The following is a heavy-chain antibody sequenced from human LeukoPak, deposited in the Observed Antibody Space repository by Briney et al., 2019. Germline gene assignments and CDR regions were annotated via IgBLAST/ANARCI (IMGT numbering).Heavy chain of an antibody. D-gene: IGHD3-10*01. CDR3: AKAEYYYGSGSRGGFDY. CDR1: GFTFSSYA. V-gene: IGHV3-23*01. Sequence: GGSLRLSCAASGFTFSSYAMTWVRQAPGKGLEWVSGISGSGGSTYYADSVKGRFTISRDNSKNTLYLQMNSLRAEDTAVYYCAKAEYYYGSGSRGGFDYWGQGTLVTVSS. J-gene: IGHJ4*02. CDR2: ISGSGGST.